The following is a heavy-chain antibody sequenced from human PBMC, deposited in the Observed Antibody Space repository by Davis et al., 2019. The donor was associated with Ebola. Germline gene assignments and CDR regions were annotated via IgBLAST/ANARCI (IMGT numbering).Heavy chain of an antibody. CDR1: GYTFTSYG. CDR2: INPHNGNT. D-gene: IGHD2-21*02. J-gene: IGHJ6*02. V-gene: IGHV1-18*04. Sequence: AASVKVSCKASGYTFTSYGITWVRQATGQGLEWMGWINPHNGNTNYAQNVQGRVTMTTDTSTSTAYMELSSLRSEDTAVYYCARESIVVVTVLERAGQYYYYGMDVWGQGTTVTVSS. CDR3: ARESIVVVTVLERAGQYYYYGMDV.